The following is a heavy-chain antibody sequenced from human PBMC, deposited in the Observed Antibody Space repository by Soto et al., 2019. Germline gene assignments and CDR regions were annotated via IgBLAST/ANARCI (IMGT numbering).Heavy chain of an antibody. Sequence: SETLSLTCTVYGGSINTYSWGWIRQPPGKGLEWIGYIFHNGTTNYNPSLRGRVTMSVDTSKNQFSLKMRSVTAADTAVYYCARLRITVTTSFDYWGQGTLVTVS. D-gene: IGHD4-17*01. V-gene: IGHV4-59*08. CDR2: IFHNGTT. CDR3: ARLRITVTTSFDY. CDR1: GGSINTYS. J-gene: IGHJ4*02.